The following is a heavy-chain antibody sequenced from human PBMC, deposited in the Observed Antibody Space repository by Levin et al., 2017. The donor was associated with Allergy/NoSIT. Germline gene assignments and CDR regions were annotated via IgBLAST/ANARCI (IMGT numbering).Heavy chain of an antibody. CDR1: GFTFSRYA. D-gene: IGHD1-26*01. Sequence: GGSLRLSCAASGFTFSRYAMSWVRQAPGKGLEWVSTISASRTTTYYADYVKGRFTISRDNSQNTLYLEVSSLRADDTAVYYCAKDPTVVGANYFDYWGQGTLVTVSS. CDR3: AKDPTVVGANYFDY. J-gene: IGHJ4*02. V-gene: IGHV3-23*01. CDR2: ISASRTTT.